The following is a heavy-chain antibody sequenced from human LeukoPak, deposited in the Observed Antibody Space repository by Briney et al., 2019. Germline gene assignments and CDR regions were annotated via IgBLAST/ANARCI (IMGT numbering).Heavy chain of an antibody. CDR2: INHSGST. V-gene: IGHV4-34*01. Sequence: PSETLSLTCAVYGGSFSGYYWSWIRQPPGKGLEWIGEINHSGSTNYNPSLKSRVTISVDTSKNQFSLKLSSVAAADTAVYYCASGDYRDFDYWGQGTLVTVSS. D-gene: IGHD3-16*01. CDR3: ASGDYRDFDY. CDR1: GGSFSGYY. J-gene: IGHJ4*02.